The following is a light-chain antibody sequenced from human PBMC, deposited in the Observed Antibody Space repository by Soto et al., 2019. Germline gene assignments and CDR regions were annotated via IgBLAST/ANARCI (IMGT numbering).Light chain of an antibody. Sequence: QSVLTQSPSASGTPGQRVTISCSGSSSDIGRNFVYWYQHVPGTAPRLLIQRNNERPSGVPDRFSGSKSGTSVSLAISGLRSDDEATYYCAGWDDTRDAQVFGGGTKLTVL. CDR1: SSDIGRNF. J-gene: IGLJ3*02. V-gene: IGLV1-47*01. CDR2: RNN. CDR3: AGWDDTRDAQV.